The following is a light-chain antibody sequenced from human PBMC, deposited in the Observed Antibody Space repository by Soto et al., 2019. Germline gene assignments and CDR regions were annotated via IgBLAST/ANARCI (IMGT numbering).Light chain of an antibody. J-gene: IGLJ1*01. Sequence: QSAVTQPRSVAGSPGQSVTISCTGTSSDVGGYNYVSWYQQYPGKAPKLMIYEVSKRPSRVPDRFSGSKSGNTASLTISGVQAADQADYYSCSYAGSPYVFGTGTKLTVL. CDR1: SSDVGGYNY. V-gene: IGLV2-11*01. CDR3: CSYAGSPYV. CDR2: EVS.